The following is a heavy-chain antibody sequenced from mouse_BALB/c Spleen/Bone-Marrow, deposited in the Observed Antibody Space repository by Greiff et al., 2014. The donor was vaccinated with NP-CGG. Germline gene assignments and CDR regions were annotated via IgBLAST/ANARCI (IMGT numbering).Heavy chain of an antibody. CDR2: ISYSGRT. Sequence: EVQLQESGPGLVKPSQSLSLTCTVTGYSITSDYAWNWIRQFPGNKLEWMGYISYSGRTSYNPSLKRRISITRDTTKNPFFLQLNSVTTEDTATYGCAKYRYDDYYAMDYWGQGTSVTASS. J-gene: IGHJ4*01. CDR1: GYSITSDYA. CDR3: AKYRYDDYYAMDY. D-gene: IGHD2-14*01. V-gene: IGHV3-2*02.